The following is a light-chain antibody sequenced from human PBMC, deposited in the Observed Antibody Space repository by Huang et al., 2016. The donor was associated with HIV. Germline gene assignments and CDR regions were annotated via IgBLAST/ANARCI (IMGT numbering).Light chain of an antibody. CDR1: QSISSY. CDR2: AAS. J-gene: IGKJ4*01. Sequence: DIQMTQSPSSLSASVGDRVTITCRASQSISSYLNWYQQKPGKAPKLLIYAASNLQSGVPSRFSCSGSGTDFTLTISSLQPEDFATYYCQQSYSTLALTFGGGTKVEIK. V-gene: IGKV1-39*01. CDR3: QQSYSTLALT.